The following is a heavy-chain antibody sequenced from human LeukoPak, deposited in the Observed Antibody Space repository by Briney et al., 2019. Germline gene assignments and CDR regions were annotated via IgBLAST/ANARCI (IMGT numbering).Heavy chain of an antibody. D-gene: IGHD6-19*01. CDR1: GYSFTSYW. Sequence: GESLKISCKGSGYSFTSYWIGWVRQMPGKGLEWMGIIHPGDSDTRYSPSFQGQVTISADKSISTAYLQWSSLKASDTAIYYCARAGTYYYYHMDVWGRGTTVTVFS. V-gene: IGHV5-51*01. CDR2: IHPGDSDT. J-gene: IGHJ6*03. CDR3: ARAGTYYYYHMDV.